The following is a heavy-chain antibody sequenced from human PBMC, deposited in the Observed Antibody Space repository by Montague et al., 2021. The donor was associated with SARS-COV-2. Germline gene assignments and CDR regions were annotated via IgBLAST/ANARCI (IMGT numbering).Heavy chain of an antibody. J-gene: IGHJ4*02. D-gene: IGHD3-10*01. Sequence: SETLSLTCTVSGGSIRSSSYYWGWIRQPPGKGLEWIGGIYYSGTTYYNPSLNSRVTISVDTSKNQFSLKVSSVTAADTAVYYCARHVRSHMVRGPDFDYWGQGTLVTVSS. CDR2: IYYSGTT. CDR3: ARHVRSHMVRGPDFDY. V-gene: IGHV4-39*01. CDR1: GGSIRSSSYY.